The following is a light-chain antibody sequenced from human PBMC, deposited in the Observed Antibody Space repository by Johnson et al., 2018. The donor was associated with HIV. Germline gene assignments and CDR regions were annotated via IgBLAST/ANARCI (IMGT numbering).Light chain of an antibody. CDR2: DNN. V-gene: IGLV1-51*01. J-gene: IGLJ1*01. Sequence: VLTQPPSVSAAPGQKVTISCSGSSYNIGNNYVSWYQQLPGTAPKLLIYDNNKRPSGIPDRFSGSKSGTSATLGITGLQTGDEADYYCGTWDSSLSAHVFRTGTKVTVL. CDR1: SYNIGNNY. CDR3: GTWDSSLSAHV.